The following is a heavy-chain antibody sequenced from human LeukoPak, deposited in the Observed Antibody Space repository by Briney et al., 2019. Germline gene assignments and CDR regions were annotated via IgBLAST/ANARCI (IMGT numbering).Heavy chain of an antibody. V-gene: IGHV3-23*01. CDR1: GITLSNYG. D-gene: IGHD3-22*01. Sequence: GGSLRLSCAVSGITLSNYGMSWVRQAPGKGLEWVAGISDSGGRTHYADSVKGRFTISRDNPKNTLYLQMNSLRAEDTAVYFCAKRGVVIRVILVGFHKEANYFDSWGQGALVTVSS. J-gene: IGHJ4*02. CDR2: ISDSGGRT. CDR3: AKRGVVIRVILVGFHKEANYFDS.